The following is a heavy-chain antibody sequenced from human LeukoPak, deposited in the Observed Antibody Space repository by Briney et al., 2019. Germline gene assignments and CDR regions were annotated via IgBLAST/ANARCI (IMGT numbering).Heavy chain of an antibody. CDR2: IIPIFGTA. V-gene: IGHV1-69*06. CDR1: GGTFSSYA. CDR3: ARDKGKSSSPFDY. J-gene: IGHJ4*02. Sequence: SVKVSCKASGGTFSSYAISWVRQAPGQGHEWMGRIIPIFGTANYAQKFQGRVTITADKSTSTAYMELSSLRSEDTAVYYCARDKGKSSSPFDYWGQGTLVTVSS. D-gene: IGHD6-6*01.